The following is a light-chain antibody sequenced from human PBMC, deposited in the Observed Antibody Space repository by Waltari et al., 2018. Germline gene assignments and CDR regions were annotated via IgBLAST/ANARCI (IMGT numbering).Light chain of an antibody. CDR1: QDISNF. CDR2: ASI. CDR3: QTYKTDIWT. J-gene: IGKJ1*01. V-gene: IGKV1-27*01. Sequence: DIQITPSPSSLSSSFWDRVTITFRSRQDISNFLSWYQQKSGKTPQLLIYASITLQSGVPHRLRGTGYGTDFTLTITSLQPEDVAHYFCQTYKTDIWTFGQGTKIEIK.